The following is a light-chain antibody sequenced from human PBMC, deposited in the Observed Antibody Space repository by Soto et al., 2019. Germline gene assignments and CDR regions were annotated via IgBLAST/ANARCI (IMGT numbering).Light chain of an antibody. CDR3: QKLNSYPLN. CDR2: AAS. Sequence: DIQMTQSPSTLSASVVDRFTVTCRASQGISSYLAWYQQKPGKAPKLLIYAASTLQSGVPSRFSGSESGAVFTLRISSLQPEDFATYYCQKLNSYPLNCGGGNKGAIK. CDR1: QGISSY. J-gene: IGKJ4*01. V-gene: IGKV1-9*01.